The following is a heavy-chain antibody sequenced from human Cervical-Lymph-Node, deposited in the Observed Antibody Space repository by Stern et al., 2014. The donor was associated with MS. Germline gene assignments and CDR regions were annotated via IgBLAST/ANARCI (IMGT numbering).Heavy chain of an antibody. CDR2: IIPSFGTA. CDR1: GGTFSSYY. V-gene: IGHV1-69*01. Sequence: QVQLVQSGAEVKKPGASVKVSCKVSGGTFSSYYIRWVRQAPGQGLEWMGGIIPSFGTATYAQKFHGRATRNAAASTRTAYMEVCSLRSEDTAVYYCARGETGTTAHYYNGMDVWGQGTTVTVSS. CDR3: ARGETGTTAHYYNGMDV. D-gene: IGHD1-1*01. J-gene: IGHJ6*02.